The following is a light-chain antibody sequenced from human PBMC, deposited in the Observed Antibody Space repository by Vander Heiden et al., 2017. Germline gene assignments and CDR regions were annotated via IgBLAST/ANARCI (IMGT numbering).Light chain of an antibody. CDR1: SSDVGAYKY. V-gene: IGLV2-14*03. CDR2: DVT. CDR3: SSYTSTSTPLV. J-gene: IGLJ2*01. Sequence: QSALTQPASVSGSPGQSITLSCTGTSSDVGAYKYVSWYQQHPGKAPKLMIYDVTNRPSGVSARFSGSKSGITASLTISGLQADDEADYYCSSYTSTSTPLVFGGGTKLTVL.